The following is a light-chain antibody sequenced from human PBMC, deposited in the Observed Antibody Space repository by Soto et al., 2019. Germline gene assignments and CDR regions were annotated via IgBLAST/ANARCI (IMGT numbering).Light chain of an antibody. CDR3: QQRSNWPT. CDR2: DAS. CDR1: QSVSATY. V-gene: IGKV3-11*01. J-gene: IGKJ4*01. Sequence: EIVLTQSPGTLSLSPGERATLSCRASQSVSATYLAWYQQKPGQAPRLLIYDASNRATGIPARFSGSGSGADFTLTISSLEPEDFAVYYCQQRSNWPTFGGGTNVDIK.